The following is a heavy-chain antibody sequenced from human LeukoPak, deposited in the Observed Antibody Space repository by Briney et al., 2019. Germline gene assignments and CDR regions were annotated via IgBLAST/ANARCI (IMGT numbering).Heavy chain of an antibody. D-gene: IGHD2-15*01. CDR2: IRFDGTNK. CDR3: AKGDIVVVVAATALVVDAFDI. Sequence: PGGSLRLSCAASGFTFNSYGMHWVRQAPGKGLEWVAFIRFDGTNKYYADSVKGRFTISRDNSKNTLYLQMNSLRAEDTAVCYCAKGDIVVVVAATALVVDAFDIWGQGTMVTVSS. J-gene: IGHJ3*02. CDR1: GFTFNSYG. V-gene: IGHV3-30*02.